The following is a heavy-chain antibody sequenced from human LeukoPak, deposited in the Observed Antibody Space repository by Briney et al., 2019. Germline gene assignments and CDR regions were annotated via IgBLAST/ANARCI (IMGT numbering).Heavy chain of an antibody. CDR1: GFTFSSYG. D-gene: IGHD2-2*01. CDR3: TRPLGYCSSTSCPV. CDR2: IWYDGSNE. V-gene: IGHV3-33*01. Sequence: GRSLRLSCAASGFTFSSYGMHWVRQAPGKGLEWVAVIWYDGSNEYYADSVKGRFTISRDNSKNTLYLQMNSLKTEDTAVYYCTRPLGYCSSTSCPVWGQGTTVTVSS. J-gene: IGHJ6*02.